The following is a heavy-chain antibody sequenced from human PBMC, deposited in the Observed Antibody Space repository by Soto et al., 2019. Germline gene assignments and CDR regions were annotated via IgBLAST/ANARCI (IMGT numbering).Heavy chain of an antibody. J-gene: IGHJ4*02. CDR2: LYWYDDK. Sequence: QITLNESGPTVVKPTETLTLTCTFSGFSLTTSGVGVGWVRQSPGKAPEWLAFLYWYDDKRYSTSLKSRLTLTKDSSKTQVVLTMANVDPADTATYSCAHRVLRAVFGLVTTTAIYFDFWGQGTPVVVSS. CDR3: AHRVLRAVFGLVTTTAIYFDF. CDR1: GFSLTTSGVG. V-gene: IGHV2-5*01. D-gene: IGHD3-3*01.